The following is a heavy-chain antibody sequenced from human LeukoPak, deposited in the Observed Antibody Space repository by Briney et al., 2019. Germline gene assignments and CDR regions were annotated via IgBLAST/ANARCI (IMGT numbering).Heavy chain of an antibody. D-gene: IGHD3-22*01. V-gene: IGHV3-23*01. CDR2: ISGSGDKT. Sequence: GGSLRLSCAASGFTFSSNCMSWVRKAPGKGLEWVSSISGSGDKTYYADSVKGRFTISRDNSKSTMYLQMNSLRAEDTAVYHCAKTNGYYDLWGQGTLVIVSS. J-gene: IGHJ4*02. CDR3: AKTNGYYDL. CDR1: GFTFSSNC.